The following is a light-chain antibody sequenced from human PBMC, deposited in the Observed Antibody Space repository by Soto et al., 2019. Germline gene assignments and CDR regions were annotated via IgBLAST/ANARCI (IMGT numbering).Light chain of an antibody. CDR1: SSDVGGYNY. V-gene: IGLV2-14*01. CDR3: SSYTSSSTVV. Sequence: QSALTQPASVSGSPGQSITISCTGTSSDVGGYNYVSWFQQHPGKAPKLTIYDVSNRPSGVSSRFSGSKSVNTASLTISGLQAEDEADYYCSSYTSSSTVVFGGGTKLTVL. CDR2: DVS. J-gene: IGLJ2*01.